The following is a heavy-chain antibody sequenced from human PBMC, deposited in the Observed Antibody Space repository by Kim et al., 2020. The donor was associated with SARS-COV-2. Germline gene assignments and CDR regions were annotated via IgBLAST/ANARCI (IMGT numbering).Heavy chain of an antibody. CDR2: IYYSGST. Sequence: SETLSLTCTVSGGSISSSSYYWGWIRQPPGKGLEWIGSIYYSGSTYYNPSLKSRVTISVDTSKNQFSLKLSSVTAADTAVYYCARHEYSSGWTNGAFDPWGQGTLVTVSS. D-gene: IGHD6-19*01. CDR1: GGSISSSSYY. CDR3: ARHEYSSGWTNGAFDP. J-gene: IGHJ5*02. V-gene: IGHV4-39*01.